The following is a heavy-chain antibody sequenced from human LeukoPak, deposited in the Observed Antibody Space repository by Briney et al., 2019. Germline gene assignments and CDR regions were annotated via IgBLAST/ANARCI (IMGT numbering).Heavy chain of an antibody. CDR3: ARIPLGYSGAYYFDY. J-gene: IGHJ4*02. Sequence: SETLSLTCTVSRGSISGSIRSYYWSWLRQPPGKGLEWIGYISSSGSVNDNPSLMRRVTISVDTSKNQFFLNLSSVSAADTAVYYCARIPLGYSGAYYFDYWGQGTLVTVSP. D-gene: IGHD5-12*01. V-gene: IGHV4-4*09. CDR2: ISSSGSV. CDR1: RGSISGSIRSYY.